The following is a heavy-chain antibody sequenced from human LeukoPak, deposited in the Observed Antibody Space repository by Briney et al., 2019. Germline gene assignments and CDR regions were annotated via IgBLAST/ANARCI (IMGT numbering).Heavy chain of an antibody. V-gene: IGHV1-46*02. CDR3: ARDSGNYHYDMDV. D-gene: IGHD3-10*01. J-gene: IGHJ6*02. CDR2: NFFHDGGT. CDR1: GYSFNSHH. Sequence: ASVKVSCKTSGYSFNSHHVHWVRQAPGQGLEWMGINFFHDGGTSNTQKFQGRVTMTRDTSTSTVYMELSSLRSEDTAVYYCARDSGNYHYDMDVWGQGTTVIVSS.